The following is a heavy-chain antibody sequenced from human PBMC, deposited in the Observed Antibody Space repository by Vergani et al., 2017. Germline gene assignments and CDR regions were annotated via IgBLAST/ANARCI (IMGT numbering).Heavy chain of an antibody. V-gene: IGHV3-11*05. J-gene: IGHJ6*02. Sequence: QVQLVESGGGLVKPGGSLRLSCAASGFTFSDYYMSWIRQAPGKGLEWVSYISSSSSYTNYADSVKGRFTISRDNAKNSLYLQMNSLRAEDTAVYYCARDQDGVGQQLARGYGMDVWGQGTTVTVSS. CDR3: ARDQDGVGQQLARGYGMDV. CDR2: ISSSSSYT. CDR1: GFTFSDYY. D-gene: IGHD6-13*01.